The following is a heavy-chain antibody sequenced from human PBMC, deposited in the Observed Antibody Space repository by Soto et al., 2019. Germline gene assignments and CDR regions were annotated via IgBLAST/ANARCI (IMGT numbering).Heavy chain of an antibody. Sequence: GGSLRLSCAASGFTFSSYGMHWVRQAPGKGLEWVAVIWYDGSNKYYADSVKGRFTISRDNSKNTLYLQMNSLRAGDTAVYYCARVGGDSSGYPASDSWGQGTLITFSS. CDR1: GFTFSSYG. V-gene: IGHV3-33*01. D-gene: IGHD3-22*01. J-gene: IGHJ5*01. CDR2: IWYDGSNK. CDR3: ARVGGDSSGYPASDS.